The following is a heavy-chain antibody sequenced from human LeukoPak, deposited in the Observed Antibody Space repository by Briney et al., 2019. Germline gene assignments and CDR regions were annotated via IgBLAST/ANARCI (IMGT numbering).Heavy chain of an antibody. CDR3: ARVSAADHFPYFFYYMDI. J-gene: IGHJ6*03. V-gene: IGHV4-4*07. CDR2: IFPGGAT. CDR1: GGSISNYY. D-gene: IGHD6-13*01. Sequence: KPSETLSLTCTVSGGSISNYYWSWIRQPAGKGLEWVGRIFPGGATNYNPSLNSRVTMSADTSKNQFSLKLKSVTAADTAVYFCARVSAADHFPYFFYYMDIWGKGTTVTVSS.